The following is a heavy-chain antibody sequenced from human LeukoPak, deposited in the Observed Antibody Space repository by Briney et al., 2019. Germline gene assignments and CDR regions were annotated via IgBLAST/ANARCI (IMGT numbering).Heavy chain of an antibody. CDR3: ARGRTHYYDSSGYVAWFDP. V-gene: IGHV1-69*04. J-gene: IGHJ5*02. D-gene: IGHD3-22*01. CDR1: GGTFSSYA. CDR2: IIPIFGIA. Sequence: SVKVSCKASGGTFSSYAISWERQAPGQGLEWMGRIIPIFGIADYAQKFQGRVTITADKSTSTAYMELSSLRSEDTAVYYCARGRTHYYDSSGYVAWFDPWGQGTLVTVSS.